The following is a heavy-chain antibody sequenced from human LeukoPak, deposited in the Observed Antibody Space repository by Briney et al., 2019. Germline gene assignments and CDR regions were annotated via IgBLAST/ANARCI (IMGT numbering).Heavy chain of an antibody. CDR2: IYSGGST. D-gene: IGHD2/OR15-2a*01. V-gene: IGHV3-66*01. Sequence: GGSLRLSCAASGFTVSSNYMSWVRQAPGKGLEWVSVIYSGGSTYYADSVKGRFTISRDNSKNTLYLQMNSLRAEDTAVYYCARVAPSMAGPDYWGQGTLVTVSS. J-gene: IGHJ4*02. CDR3: ARVAPSMAGPDY. CDR1: GFTVSSNY.